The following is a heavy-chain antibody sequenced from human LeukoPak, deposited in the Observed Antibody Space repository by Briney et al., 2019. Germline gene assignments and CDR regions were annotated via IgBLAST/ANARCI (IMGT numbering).Heavy chain of an antibody. V-gene: IGHV1-69*13. CDR3: ASRDSGDHPAECFQH. J-gene: IGHJ1*01. Sequence: SVKVSCKASGGSFSNYAISWVRQAPGQGLEWMGGIIPIFGTTHPSQKFQGRVTITADESTSTAYMELSSLRSEDTAVYYCASRDSGDHPAECFQHWGRGTLVTISS. CDR2: IIPIFGTT. D-gene: IGHD4-17*01. CDR1: GGSFSNYA.